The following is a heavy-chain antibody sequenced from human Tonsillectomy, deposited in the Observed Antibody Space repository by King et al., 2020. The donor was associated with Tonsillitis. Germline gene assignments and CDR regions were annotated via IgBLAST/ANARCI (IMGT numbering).Heavy chain of an antibody. CDR1: VFSLSTSGVG. D-gene: IGHD3-22*01. J-gene: IGHJ4*02. CDR2: TYWVVDK. CDR3: AHRRSDSSGYYFRFDY. Sequence: TLNESGPTLVKPTQTLTLTCTFSVFSLSTSGVGVGWIRLPPGKALELLALTYWVVDKRYRPSLKTRLTITKETSKNQVVLTMTNMDPVDTATYYCAHRRSDSSGYYFRFDYWGQGTLVTVSS. V-gene: IGHV2-5*02.